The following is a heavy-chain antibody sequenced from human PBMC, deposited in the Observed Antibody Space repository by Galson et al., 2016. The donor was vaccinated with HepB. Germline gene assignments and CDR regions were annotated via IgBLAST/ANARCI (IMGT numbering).Heavy chain of an antibody. Sequence: SLRLSCAASGFSFSSYAMSWVRQAPGKGLEWVSGITSGGTTYYADSVKGRFTISRDNSKSILYLQMKSQRDEDTAVYYCAKRPYSYGWHYGMDVWGQGTKVTVSS. D-gene: IGHD5-18*01. J-gene: IGHJ6*02. CDR3: AKRPYSYGWHYGMDV. CDR2: ITSGGTT. V-gene: IGHV3-23*01. CDR1: GFSFSSYA.